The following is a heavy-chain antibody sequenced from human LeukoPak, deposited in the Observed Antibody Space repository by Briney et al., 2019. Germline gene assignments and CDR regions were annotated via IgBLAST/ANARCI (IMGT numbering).Heavy chain of an antibody. Sequence: YPSETLSLTCTVSGGSISGYYWTWIRQPPGKGLEWIGYMSNSVNTNYNPSLKSRVTISVDTSKNQFSLKLSSVTAADTALYYCAISAVRGSSYGHFESWGQGTLVTVSS. CDR3: AISAVRGSSYGHFES. J-gene: IGHJ4*02. D-gene: IGHD5-18*01. V-gene: IGHV4-59*01. CDR2: MSNSVNT. CDR1: GGSISGYY.